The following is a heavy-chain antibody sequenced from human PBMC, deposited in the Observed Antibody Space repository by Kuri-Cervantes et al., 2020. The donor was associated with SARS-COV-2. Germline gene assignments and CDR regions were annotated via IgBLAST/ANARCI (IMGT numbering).Heavy chain of an antibody. J-gene: IGHJ6*02. Sequence: GESLKISCKGSGYSFTNFWISWVRQMPGKGLEWMGNIDPRDSYTNYSPSFQGHVTISADKSISTAYLQWSSLRASDTAVYFSARHAPPTGIVVVPAAIYYGMDVWGQGTTVTVSS. D-gene: IGHD2-2*01. CDR3: ARHAPPTGIVVVPAAIYYGMDV. CDR1: GYSFTNFW. CDR2: IDPRDSYT. V-gene: IGHV5-10-1*01.